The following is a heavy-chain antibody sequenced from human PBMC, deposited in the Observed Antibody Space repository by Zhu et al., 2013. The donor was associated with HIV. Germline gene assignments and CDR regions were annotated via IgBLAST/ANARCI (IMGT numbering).Heavy chain of an antibody. CDR1: AGTFNRYA. J-gene: IGHJ4*02. CDR2: LLPIVGRA. D-gene: IGHD2-21*02. V-gene: IGHV1-69*06. Sequence: QVQLVQSGAEVKKPGSSVKVSCKASAGTFNRYAITWVRQAPGQGPEWMGGLLPIVGRANYAQKFQGRVAITADNSTSTAYMELRSLRSEDTAVYYCASSLDCGGDCYLSDYWGQGTLVTVSS. CDR3: ASSLDCGGDCYLSDY.